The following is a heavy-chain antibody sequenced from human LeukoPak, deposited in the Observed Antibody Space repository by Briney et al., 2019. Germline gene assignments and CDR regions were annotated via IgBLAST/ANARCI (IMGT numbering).Heavy chain of an antibody. J-gene: IGHJ4*02. CDR2: ITSNGGST. CDR3: VRGVGPTFYFDY. D-gene: IGHD1-26*01. CDR1: GFTFNNYA. V-gene: IGHV3-64D*09. Sequence: GRSLRLSCSASGFTFNNYAMHWVSQAPGKGLEYVSVITSNGGSTYYVDLMKGRFTTSRDNSKSTMYLQMSSLRTEDTAVYYCVRGVGPTFYFDYWGQGTLVTVSS.